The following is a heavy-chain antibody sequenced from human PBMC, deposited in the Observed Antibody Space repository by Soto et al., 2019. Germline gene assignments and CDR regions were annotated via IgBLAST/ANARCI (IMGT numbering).Heavy chain of an antibody. CDR1: GGSISSSSYY. V-gene: IGHV4-39*07. Sequence: SETLSLTCTVSGGSISSSSYYWGWIRQPPGKGLEWIGSIYYSGSTYYNPSLKSRVTISVDTSKNQFSLKLSSVTAADTAVYYCARGPGTIFGVVIPRYGMDVWGHGTTVTVSS. CDR3: ARGPGTIFGVVIPRYGMDV. CDR2: IYYSGST. D-gene: IGHD3-3*01. J-gene: IGHJ6*02.